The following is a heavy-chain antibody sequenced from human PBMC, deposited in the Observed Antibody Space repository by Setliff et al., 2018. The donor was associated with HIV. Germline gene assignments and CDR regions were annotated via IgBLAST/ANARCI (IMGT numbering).Heavy chain of an antibody. CDR3: ARAPMVPRSEAFDI. CDR1: GVTISSGGYY. CDR2: IYYSEST. V-gene: IGHV4-31*03. D-gene: IGHD3-10*01. Sequence: SETLFLTCTVSGVTISSGGYYWSWIRQHPGKGLEWIGYIYYSESTYYNPSLRSRLTISMDTSKNQFSLKLSSVTAADTAVYYCARAPMVPRSEAFDIWGQGTMVTVSS. J-gene: IGHJ3*02.